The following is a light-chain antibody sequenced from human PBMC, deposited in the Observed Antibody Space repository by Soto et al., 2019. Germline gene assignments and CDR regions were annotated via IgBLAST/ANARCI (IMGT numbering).Light chain of an antibody. V-gene: IGKV3-20*01. CDR2: GAS. CDR1: QSVTSNY. CDR3: QQYGSSPGT. J-gene: IGKJ1*01. Sequence: EILLTHSPGTLSLSPGERATLSCRASQSVTSNYLAWYQQKAGQAPRLLIFGASIRDTGIPDRFSGSGSGTDFTLTINRLQPEDFAMYYCQQYGSSPGTFGPGTKVDIK.